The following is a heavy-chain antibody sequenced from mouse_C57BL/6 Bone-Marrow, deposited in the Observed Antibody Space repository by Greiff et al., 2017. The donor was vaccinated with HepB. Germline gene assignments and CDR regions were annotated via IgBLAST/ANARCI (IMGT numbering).Heavy chain of an antibody. Sequence: VQLQQSGAELVMPGASVKLSCKASGYTFTSYWMHWVKQRPGQGLEWIGEIDPSDSYTNYNQKFKGKSTLTVDKSSSTAYMQLSSLTSEDSAVYYCARPITTPVATEWYFDVWGTGTTVTVSS. CDR3: ARPITTPVATEWYFDV. CDR1: GYTFTSYW. D-gene: IGHD1-1*01. V-gene: IGHV1-69*01. CDR2: IDPSDSYT. J-gene: IGHJ1*03.